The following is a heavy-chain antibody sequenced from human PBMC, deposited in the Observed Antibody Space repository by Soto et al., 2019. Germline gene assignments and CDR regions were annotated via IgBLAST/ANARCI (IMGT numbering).Heavy chain of an antibody. CDR2: IGTAGDT. CDR3: ARGGDCSKTSCYWARLYYGLDV. CDR1: GFTFSSYD. V-gene: IGHV3-13*01. Sequence: EEQLVESGGNLVQPGGSLRLSCAASGFTFSSYDMHWVRQPTGKGLEWVSAIGTAGDTYYSGSVRGRFTVSRENVRNSLYLQMNSLRAGDTAVYYFARGGDCSKTSCYWARLYYGLDVWGQGTTVTVSS. D-gene: IGHD2-2*01. J-gene: IGHJ6*02.